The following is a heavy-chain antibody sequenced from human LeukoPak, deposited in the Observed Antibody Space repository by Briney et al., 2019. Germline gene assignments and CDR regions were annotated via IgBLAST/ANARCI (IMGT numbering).Heavy chain of an antibody. D-gene: IGHD3-3*01. CDR3: ASQDFWSGYDRYYYGMDV. CDR1: GGTFISYA. J-gene: IGHJ6*02. V-gene: IGHV1-69*13. Sequence: GASVKVSCKASGGTFISYAISWVRQAPGQGLEWMGGIIPIFGTANYAQKFQGRVTITADESTSTAYMELSSLRSEDTAVYYCASQDFWSGYDRYYYGMDVWGQGTTVTVSS. CDR2: IIPIFGTA.